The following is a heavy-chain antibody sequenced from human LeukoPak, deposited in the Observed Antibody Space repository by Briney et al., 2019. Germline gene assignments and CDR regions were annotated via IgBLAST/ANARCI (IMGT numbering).Heavy chain of an antibody. CDR2: ISWNSGSI. Sequence: GGSLRLSCAASGFTFDDYAMHWVRQAPGKGLEWVSGISWNSGSIGYADSVKGRFTISRDNAKNSLYLHMNSLGAEDTALYYCTKGPYYYVSGSLDYWGQGTLVTVSS. V-gene: IGHV3-9*01. CDR1: GFTFDDYA. D-gene: IGHD3-10*01. CDR3: TKGPYYYVSGSLDY. J-gene: IGHJ4*02.